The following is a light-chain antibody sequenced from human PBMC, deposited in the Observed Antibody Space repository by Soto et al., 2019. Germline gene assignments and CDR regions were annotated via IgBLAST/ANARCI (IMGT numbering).Light chain of an antibody. J-gene: IGKJ4*01. CDR1: QSISASY. V-gene: IGKV3-20*01. CDR3: QQYATSPLT. Sequence: EIVLTQSPDTLSLSPGESATLPCRASQSISASYLAWYQQKPGQAPRLLIHLASTRATGIPGRFSGSGSGTDFTLTISRLEPEDFAVYYCQQYATSPLTFGGGTTVEIK. CDR2: LAS.